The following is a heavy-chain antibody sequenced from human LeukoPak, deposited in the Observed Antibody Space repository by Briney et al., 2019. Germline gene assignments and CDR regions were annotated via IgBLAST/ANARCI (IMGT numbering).Heavy chain of an antibody. CDR2: MNPNSGGT. CDR3: ARGRFLEWLLSEFDP. Sequence: GASVKVSCKASGYTFTDYYIHWVRQAPGQGLERMAWMNPNSGGTSYAQKFQGRVTMTRDTSISTAYMELSRLRSDDTAVYYCARGRFLEWLLSEFDPWGQGTLVTVSS. D-gene: IGHD3-3*01. J-gene: IGHJ5*02. CDR1: GYTFTDYY. V-gene: IGHV1-2*02.